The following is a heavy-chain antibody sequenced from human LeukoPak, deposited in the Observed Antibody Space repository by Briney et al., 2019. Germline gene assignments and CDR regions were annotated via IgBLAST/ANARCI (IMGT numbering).Heavy chain of an antibody. J-gene: IGHJ3*01. CDR1: GFTFSTYW. CDR3: ARPPHAYGFDL. Sequence: QTGGSLRLSCAASGFTFSTYWMHWLRHVPGKGLVWVSHTNPDGSNIGYADSVKGRFTISRDKNTLYLLMNSLRAEDTAVYYCARPPHAYGFDLWGQGTMVTVSS. CDR2: TNPDGSNI. V-gene: IGHV3-74*01.